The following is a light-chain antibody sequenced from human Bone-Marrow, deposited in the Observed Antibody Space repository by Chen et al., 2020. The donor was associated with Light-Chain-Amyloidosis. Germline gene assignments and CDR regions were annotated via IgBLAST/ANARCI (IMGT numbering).Light chain of an antibody. Sequence: EIVLTQSPATLPLSLGERATLSCRASQNVGTYLAWYQQKPGQAHRLLIDDASNRATGIPGRFSGSGSGTAFTLTISSLEPEDFAVYYCQQRSNWPPLTFGGGTKVEMK. V-gene: IGKV3-11*01. J-gene: IGKJ4*01. CDR3: QQRSNWPPLT. CDR2: DAS. CDR1: QNVGTY.